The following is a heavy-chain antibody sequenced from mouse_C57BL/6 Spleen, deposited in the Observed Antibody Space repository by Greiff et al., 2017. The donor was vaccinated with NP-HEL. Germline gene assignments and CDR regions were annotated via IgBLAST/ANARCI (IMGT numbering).Heavy chain of an antibody. Sequence: VQLQQSGPELVKPGASVKISCTASGYSFTGYYMNWVKQSPEKSLEWIGEINPSAGGTTYNQKFKAKSTLSVDKSSSTAYMQRKNLTSEDTAVYSCARKGKRNFDYWGQGTTLTVSS. CDR3: ARKGKRNFDY. CDR2: INPSAGGT. CDR1: GYSFTGYY. J-gene: IGHJ2*01. V-gene: IGHV1-42*01.